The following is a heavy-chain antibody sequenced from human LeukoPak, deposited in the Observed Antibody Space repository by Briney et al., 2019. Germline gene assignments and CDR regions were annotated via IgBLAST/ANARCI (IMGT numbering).Heavy chain of an antibody. D-gene: IGHD2-8*01. CDR3: ARTKLPGDYYFDY. CDR1: GYTFTGYC. V-gene: IGHV1-2*02. Sequence: ASVKVSCKASGYTFTGYCMHWVRQAPGQGLEWMGWINPNSGGTNYAQKFQGRVTMTRDTSISTAYMELSRLRSDDTAVYYCARTKLPGDYYFDYWSQGTLVTVSS. J-gene: IGHJ4*02. CDR2: INPNSGGT.